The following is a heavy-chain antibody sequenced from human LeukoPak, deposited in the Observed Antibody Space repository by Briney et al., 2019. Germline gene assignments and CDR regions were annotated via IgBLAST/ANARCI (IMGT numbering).Heavy chain of an antibody. CDR2: ISGSGGST. D-gene: IGHD3-22*01. V-gene: IGHV3-23*01. J-gene: IGHJ4*02. Sequence: GGSLRLSCVASGFSFNNFGMSWVRQASGKGLEWVSSISGSGGSTHYADSVKGRFTISRDNSKNTLYLQMNNLRAGDTAFYYCAKSSYSDSSGFYREYYFDYWGQGTLVPVSS. CDR1: GFSFNNFG. CDR3: AKSSYSDSSGFYREYYFDY.